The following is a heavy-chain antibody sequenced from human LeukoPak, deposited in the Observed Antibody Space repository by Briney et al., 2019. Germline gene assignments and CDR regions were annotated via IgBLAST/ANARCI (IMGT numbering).Heavy chain of an antibody. V-gene: IGHV3-7*03. Sequence: GGSLRLSCVASGFTFTTYWMSWVRQAPGKGLEWVAIIKPDGGEKYYVDSVKGRFTISRDNAKNSLNLQMNSLRAEDTAVYYCAKDPDCTSGICYTFFDYWGQGTLVTVSS. J-gene: IGHJ4*02. D-gene: IGHD2-8*01. CDR3: AKDPDCTSGICYTFFDY. CDR1: GFTFTTYW. CDR2: IKPDGGEK.